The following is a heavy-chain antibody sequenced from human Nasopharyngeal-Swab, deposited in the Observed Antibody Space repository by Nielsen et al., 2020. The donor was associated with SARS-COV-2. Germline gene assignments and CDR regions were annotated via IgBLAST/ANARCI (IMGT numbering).Heavy chain of an antibody. J-gene: IGHJ4*02. CDR2: IYYNGNT. Sequence: AETLSLTCTVSGASIAYSTFYWGWIRQPTGKGREWIGSIYYNGNTYQNPSLKSRLTISVDKSKNQFSLQLSSVTAADTAVYYCVRSSSWYYFDYWAQGTQVTVSS. D-gene: IGHD6-13*01. CDR3: VRSSSWYYFDY. V-gene: IGHV4-39*01. CDR1: GASIAYSTFY.